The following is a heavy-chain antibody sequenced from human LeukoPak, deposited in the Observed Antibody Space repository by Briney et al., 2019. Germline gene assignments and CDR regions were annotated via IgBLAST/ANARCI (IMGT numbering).Heavy chain of an antibody. V-gene: IGHV3-66*01. J-gene: IGHJ4*02. CDR2: IYSGGST. CDR3: ARAPSNAHFDY. Sequence: GGSLRLSCAASGFTVRNNYMSWVRQDPGKGLEWVSLIYSGGSTYYADSVKGRFTISRDNSNNTVYLQMNSLRAEDTAVYYCARAPSNAHFDYWGQGTLVTVSS. D-gene: IGHD3-3*02. CDR1: GFTVRNNY.